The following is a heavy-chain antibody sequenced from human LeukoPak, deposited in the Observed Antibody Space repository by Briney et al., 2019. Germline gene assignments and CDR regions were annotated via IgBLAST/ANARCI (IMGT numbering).Heavy chain of an antibody. J-gene: IGHJ3*02. Sequence: PSETLSLTCTVSGGSISSSSYYWSWIRQPAGKGLEWIGRIYTSGSTNYNPSLKSRVTISVDTSKNQFSLKLSSVTAADTAVYYCATKYSSSWIDAFDIWGQGTMVTVSS. CDR1: GGSISSSSYY. D-gene: IGHD6-13*01. CDR2: IYTSGST. V-gene: IGHV4-61*02. CDR3: ATKYSSSWIDAFDI.